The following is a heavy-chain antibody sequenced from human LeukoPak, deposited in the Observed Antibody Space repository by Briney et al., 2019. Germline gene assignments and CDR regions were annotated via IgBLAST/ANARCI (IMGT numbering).Heavy chain of an antibody. CDR2: IYYSGST. V-gene: IGHV4-59*08. CDR3: ARSYYYDSSGYYYFDY. D-gene: IGHD3-22*01. Sequence: SETLSLTCTVSGGSISSYYWSWIRQPPGKGLEWIGYIYYSGSTNYNPSLKSRVTISVDTSKNQFSLKLSSVTAADTAVYYCARSYYYDSSGYYYFDYWGQGTLVTVSS. CDR1: GGSISSYY. J-gene: IGHJ4*02.